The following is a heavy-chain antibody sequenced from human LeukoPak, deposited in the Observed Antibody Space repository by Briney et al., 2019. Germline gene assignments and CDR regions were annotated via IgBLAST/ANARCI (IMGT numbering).Heavy chain of an antibody. CDR2: IYSSGST. CDR1: GGSISGFY. CDR3: ARSGYTSGWYDY. J-gene: IGHJ4*02. Sequence: PSETLSLTCTVPGGSISGFYWSWIRQTPGKGLEWIGYIYSSGSTNYNPSLKSRVTISVDTSKNQFSLRLISVTAADTAVYFCARSGYTSGWYDYWGQGTLVTVSS. D-gene: IGHD6-19*01. V-gene: IGHV4-59*01.